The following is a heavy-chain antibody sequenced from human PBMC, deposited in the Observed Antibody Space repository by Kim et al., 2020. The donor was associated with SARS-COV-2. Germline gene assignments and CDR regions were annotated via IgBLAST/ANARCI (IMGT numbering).Heavy chain of an antibody. J-gene: IGHJ4*02. Sequence: SETLSLTCTVSGGSIDGYKWRWIRQPPGQGLEWLGYISYTGNADYSPSLKSRVTLLVDMSKNQFSLKLNSVTAADTAVYYCARVGGYGSGYYMLYWGQGIPVTVSS. CDR2: ISYTGNA. CDR1: GGSIDGYK. D-gene: IGHD6-19*01. CDR3: ARVGGYGSGYYMLY. V-gene: IGHV4-59*12.